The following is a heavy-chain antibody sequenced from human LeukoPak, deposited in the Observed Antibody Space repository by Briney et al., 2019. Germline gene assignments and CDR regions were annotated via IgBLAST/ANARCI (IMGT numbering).Heavy chain of an antibody. J-gene: IGHJ4*02. V-gene: IGHV4-59*08. CDR2: IYYSGST. CDR1: GGSISRYY. Sequence: KPSETLSLTCTVSGGSISRYYWSWIRQPPGKGLEWIGYIYYSGSTSYNPSLKSRVTISVDTSKNQFSLKLSSVTAADTAVYYCARHDMDVAGAGLDYFDCWGQGTLVSVSS. D-gene: IGHD1-26*01. CDR3: ARHDMDVAGAGLDYFDC.